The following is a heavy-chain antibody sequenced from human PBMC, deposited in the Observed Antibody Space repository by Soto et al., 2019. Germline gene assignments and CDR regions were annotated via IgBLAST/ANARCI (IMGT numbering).Heavy chain of an antibody. J-gene: IGHJ4*02. Sequence: PGGSLRLSCAASWFTCGNYAMSWVRQAPGKGLEWVSAISGSGDSTYYADSVKGRFTISRDNSKNTLYLQMNSLRAEDTAVYYCAKEFLRPFDYWGQGTLVTVSS. CDR2: ISGSGDST. V-gene: IGHV3-23*01. CDR3: AKEFLRPFDY. CDR1: WFTCGNYA.